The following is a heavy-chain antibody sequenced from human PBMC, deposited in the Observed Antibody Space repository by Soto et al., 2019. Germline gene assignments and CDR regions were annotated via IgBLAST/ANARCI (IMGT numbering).Heavy chain of an antibody. CDR3: ARYPFLGYDSSGSTPWGYFDY. V-gene: IGHV1-69*01. CDR2: IIPIFGTA. Sequence: QVQLVQSGAEVKKPGSSVKVSCKASGGTFSSYAISWVRQAPGQGLEWMGGIIPIFGTANYAQKFQGRVTITADESTSTAYMELSSLRSEDTAVYYCARYPFLGYDSSGSTPWGYFDYWGQGTLVTVSS. CDR1: GGTFSSYA. D-gene: IGHD3-22*01. J-gene: IGHJ4*02.